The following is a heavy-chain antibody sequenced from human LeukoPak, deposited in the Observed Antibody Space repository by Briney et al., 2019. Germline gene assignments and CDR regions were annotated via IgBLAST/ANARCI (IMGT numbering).Heavy chain of an antibody. J-gene: IGHJ6*02. Sequence: GGSLRLSCAASGFTVSSNYMSWVRQAPGKGLEWVSVIYSGGSTYYADSVKGRFTISRYNYKNTLYLQMNSLRAEDTAVYYCARDLRDWNDDMDYYYYGMDVWGQGTTVTVSS. D-gene: IGHD1-1*01. CDR1: GFTVSSNY. CDR3: ARDLRDWNDDMDYYYYGMDV. V-gene: IGHV3-66*01. CDR2: IYSGGST.